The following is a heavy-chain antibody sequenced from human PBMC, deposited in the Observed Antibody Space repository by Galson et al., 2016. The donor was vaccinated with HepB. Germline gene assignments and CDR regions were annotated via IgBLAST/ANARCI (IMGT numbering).Heavy chain of an antibody. D-gene: IGHD2-2*01. V-gene: IGHV1-2*02. Sequence: SVKVSCKAFGYSFTGYYIHWVRQAPGQGLEWMGCINPNTGGTNYAQRFQGRVTMTRDTSISTAYMDLSRLRSDDTAAYFCARDRSSTYYNNWFDPWGQGTLVTVSS. J-gene: IGHJ5*02. CDR1: GYSFTGYY. CDR3: ARDRSSTYYNNWFDP. CDR2: INPNTGGT.